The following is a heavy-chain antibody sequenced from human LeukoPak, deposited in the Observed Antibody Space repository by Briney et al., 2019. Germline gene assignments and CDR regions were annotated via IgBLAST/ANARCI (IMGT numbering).Heavy chain of an antibody. CDR2: IKDNGRGE. CDR1: GFTFSASW. CDR3: ARDASRGWDN. J-gene: IGHJ4*02. Sequence: PGGSLRLSCSASGFTFSASWMTWVRQAPGKGLEWVANIKDNGRGEYYVDSVKGRFTVSRDNAKNSVYLQMNSLRAEDTAVCYCARDASRGWDNWGQGTLVTVSS. D-gene: IGHD6-19*01. V-gene: IGHV3-7*01.